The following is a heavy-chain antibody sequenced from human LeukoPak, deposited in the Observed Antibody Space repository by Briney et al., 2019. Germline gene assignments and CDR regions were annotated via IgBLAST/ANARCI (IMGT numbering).Heavy chain of an antibody. D-gene: IGHD6-13*01. CDR1: GGSISSYY. CDR2: IYYSGST. J-gene: IGHJ4*02. V-gene: IGHV4-59*08. CDR3: ASFPAAAGTLDY. Sequence: PSETLSLTCTVSGGSISSYYWSWIRQPPGKGLEWIGYIYYSGSTNYNPSLKSRVTISVDTSKNQFSLKLSSVTAADTAVYYCASFPAAAGTLDYWGQGTLVTVSS.